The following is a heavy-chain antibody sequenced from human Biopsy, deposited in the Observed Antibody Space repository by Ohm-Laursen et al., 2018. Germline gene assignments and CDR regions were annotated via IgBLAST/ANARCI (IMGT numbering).Heavy chain of an antibody. CDR3: ATPFQYYDSWGGYPPFDH. CDR2: IIAVSGLV. Sequence: SVKVSCKVSGGTFSNYAISWVRQAPGEGLEWMGGIIAVSGLVNYAPKFQGRVSITADKSTTTAYMELGNLKSEDTAVYYCATPFQYYDSWGGYPPFDHWGQGTLVTVSS. CDR1: GGTFSNYA. D-gene: IGHD3-3*01. V-gene: IGHV1-69*10. J-gene: IGHJ4*02.